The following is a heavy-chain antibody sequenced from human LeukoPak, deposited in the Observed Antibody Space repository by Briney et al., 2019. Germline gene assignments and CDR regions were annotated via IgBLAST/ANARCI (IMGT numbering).Heavy chain of an antibody. J-gene: IGHJ6*02. CDR3: ARNYGDYAGMDV. Sequence: SQTLSLTCTVSGGSISSGSYYWSWIRQPPGKGLEWIGEINHSGSTNYNPSLKSRVTISVDTSKNQFSLKLSSVTAADTAVYYCARNYGDYAGMDVWGQGTTVTVSS. V-gene: IGHV4-39*07. CDR1: GGSISSGSYY. CDR2: INHSGST. D-gene: IGHD4-17*01.